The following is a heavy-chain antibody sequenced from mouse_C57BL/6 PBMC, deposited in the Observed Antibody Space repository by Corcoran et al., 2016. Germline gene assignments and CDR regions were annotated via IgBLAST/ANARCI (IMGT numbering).Heavy chain of an antibody. J-gene: IGHJ1*03. CDR2: ISYDGSN. Sequence: DVQLQESGPGLVKPSQSLSLTCSVTGYSITSGYYWNWIRQFPGNKLEWMGYISYDGSNNYNPSLKNRISITRDTSKNQFFLKLNSVTTEDTATYYCARETHYYGSSHWYFDVWGTGTMVTVSS. CDR3: ARETHYYGSSHWYFDV. D-gene: IGHD1-1*01. V-gene: IGHV3-6*01. CDR1: GYSITSGYY.